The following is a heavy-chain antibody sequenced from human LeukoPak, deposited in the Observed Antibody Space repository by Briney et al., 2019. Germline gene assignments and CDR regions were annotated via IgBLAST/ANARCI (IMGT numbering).Heavy chain of an antibody. J-gene: IGHJ5*02. D-gene: IGHD2-2*01. CDR1: GYTFIGYY. V-gene: IGHV1-2*02. CDR3: ARDIVVVPLGMPQTDSWFDP. CDR2: INPNSGGT. Sequence: GASVKVSCKASGYTFIGYYMHWVRQVPGQGLEWMGWINPNSGGTNYAQKFQGRVTMTRDTSISTAYMELSRLRSDDTAVYYCARDIVVVPLGMPQTDSWFDPWGQGTLVTVSS.